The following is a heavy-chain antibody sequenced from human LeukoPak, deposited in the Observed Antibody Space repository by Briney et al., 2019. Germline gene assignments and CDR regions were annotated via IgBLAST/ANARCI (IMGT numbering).Heavy chain of an antibody. D-gene: IGHD3-22*01. J-gene: IGHJ4*02. CDR1: GFTFSGSA. CDR2: IRSKANSYAT. CDR3: AKDRGRYYDSSGYYWGYYFDS. V-gene: IGHV3-73*01. Sequence: GGSLRLSCAASGFTFSGSAMHWVRQASGKGLEWVGRIRSKANSYATAYAASVKGRFTISRDNSKNTLYLQMSSLRAEDTAVYYCAKDRGRYYDSSGYYWGYYFDSWGQGILVTVST.